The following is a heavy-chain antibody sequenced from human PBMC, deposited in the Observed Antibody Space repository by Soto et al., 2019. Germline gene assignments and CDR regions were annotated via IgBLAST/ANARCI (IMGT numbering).Heavy chain of an antibody. D-gene: IGHD3-22*01. Sequence: GGSLRLSCAASGFTFSRNGMHWVRQAPGKGLEWVAIISKDGSNKYYADSVQGRSTISRDNSKNTLYLEVNSLRAEDTAVYYCARGYHYYDSSGYDKWDAFDIWGQGTMVTVSS. CDR3: ARGYHYYDSSGYDKWDAFDI. J-gene: IGHJ3*02. CDR1: GFTFSRNG. V-gene: IGHV3-30*03. CDR2: ISKDGSNK.